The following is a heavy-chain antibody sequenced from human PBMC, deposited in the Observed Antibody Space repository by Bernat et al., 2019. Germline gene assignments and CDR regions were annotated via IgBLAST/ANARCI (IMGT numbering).Heavy chain of an antibody. CDR3: ARANWNYDVDY. Sequence: QVQLQQWGAGLLKPSETLSLTCAVYGGSFSGYYWSWIRQPPGKGLEWIGEINHSGSTNYNPSLKSRVTISVDTSKNQFSLKLSSVTAADTAVYYCARANWNYDVDYWGQGTLVTVSS. CDR1: GGSFSGYY. D-gene: IGHD1-7*01. V-gene: IGHV4-34*01. J-gene: IGHJ4*02. CDR2: INHSGST.